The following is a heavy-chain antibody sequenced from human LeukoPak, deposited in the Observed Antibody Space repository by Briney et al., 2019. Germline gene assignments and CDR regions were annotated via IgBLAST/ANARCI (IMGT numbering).Heavy chain of an antibody. J-gene: IGHJ4*02. CDR2: ISGSGGST. CDR3: AKAVDSSFDY. D-gene: IGHD4-23*01. Sequence: HPGGCLRLSCVATGFTFSSYGMSWVRQAPGKVLEWVSAISGSGGSTYYADSVKGRFTISRDNSKNTLYLQMNSLRAEDTAVYYCAKAVDSSFDYWGQGNLVTVSS. CDR1: GFTFSSYG. V-gene: IGHV3-23*01.